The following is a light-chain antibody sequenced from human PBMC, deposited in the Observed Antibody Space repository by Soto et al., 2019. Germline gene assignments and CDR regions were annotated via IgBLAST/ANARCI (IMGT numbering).Light chain of an antibody. J-gene: IGLJ1*01. CDR3: TSFTSSSTFV. CDR2: DVS. CDR1: SSDVGGYNY. Sequence: QSVLTQPASVSGSPGQSITISCTGTSSDVGGYNYVSWYQQHSGKVPKVIIPDVSDRPSGVSNRFSGSKSGNTASLTISGLQAEDEAEYYCTSFTSSSTFVFGTGTKLTVL. V-gene: IGLV2-14*03.